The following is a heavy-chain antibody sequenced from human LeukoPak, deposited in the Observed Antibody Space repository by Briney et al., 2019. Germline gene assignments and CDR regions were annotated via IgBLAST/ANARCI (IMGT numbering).Heavy chain of an antibody. D-gene: IGHD3-16*02. CDR2: ISGSGGST. V-gene: IGHV3-23*01. Sequence: GGSLRLSCAASGFTFSSYAMSWVRQAPGKGLEWVSAISGSGGSTYYADSVKGRFTISRDNSKNTLYLQMNSLRAEDTAVYYCARGFTITFGGVIVSEYYFDYWGQGTLVTVSS. CDR3: ARGFTITFGGVIVSEYYFDY. CDR1: GFTFSSYA. J-gene: IGHJ4*02.